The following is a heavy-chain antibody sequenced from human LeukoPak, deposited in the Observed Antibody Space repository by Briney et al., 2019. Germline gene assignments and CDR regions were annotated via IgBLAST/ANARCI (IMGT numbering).Heavy chain of an antibody. Sequence: NPSETLSLTCTVSGGSISSYYWNWVRQPAGKGLEWIGRIYTSGSTNYNPSLKSRVTISVDTSKNQFSLKLSSVTAADTAVYYCARHAGAYDYVWGSYRTYYFDYWGQGTLVTVSS. CDR1: GGSISSYY. D-gene: IGHD3-16*02. V-gene: IGHV4-4*07. CDR2: IYTSGST. CDR3: ARHAGAYDYVWGSYRTYYFDY. J-gene: IGHJ4*02.